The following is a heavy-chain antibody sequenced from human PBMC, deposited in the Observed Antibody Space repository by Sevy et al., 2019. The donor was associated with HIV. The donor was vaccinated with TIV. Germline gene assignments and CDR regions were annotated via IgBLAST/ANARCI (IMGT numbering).Heavy chain of an antibody. CDR2: ISSSGSTI. CDR3: ARVWPAAGIRGYYFDY. D-gene: IGHD6-13*01. Sequence: GGSLRLSCAASGFTFSDYYMSWIRQAPGKGLEWVSYISSSGSTIYYADSVKGRFTISRDNAKNSLYLQMNSLRAEDTAVYYCARVWPAAGIRGYYFDYWGQGTLVTVSS. J-gene: IGHJ4*02. V-gene: IGHV3-11*01. CDR1: GFTFSDYY.